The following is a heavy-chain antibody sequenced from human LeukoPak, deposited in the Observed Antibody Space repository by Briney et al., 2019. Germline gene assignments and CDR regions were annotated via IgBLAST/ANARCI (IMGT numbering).Heavy chain of an antibody. J-gene: IGHJ4*02. Sequence: GGSLRLSCAASGFTFSSYGMSWVRQAPGKGLEWVSAISGSGGTTYYADSVKGRFTISRDNSKNTLYLQMNSLRAEDTAVYYCAKGKDDSSGWYFFYWGQGTLVTVSS. CDR3: AKGKDDSSGWYFFY. D-gene: IGHD6-19*01. CDR2: ISGSGGTT. CDR1: GFTFSSYG. V-gene: IGHV3-23*01.